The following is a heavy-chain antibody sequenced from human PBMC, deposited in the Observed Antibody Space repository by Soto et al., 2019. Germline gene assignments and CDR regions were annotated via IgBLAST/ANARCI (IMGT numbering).Heavy chain of an antibody. CDR2: IIPIFGTA. J-gene: IGHJ6*02. V-gene: IGHV1-69*13. CDR1: GGTFSSYA. Sequence: GASVKVSCKASGGTFSSYAISWVRQAPGQGLEWMGGIIPIFGTANYAQKFQGRVTITADESTSTAYMELSSLRSEDTAVYYCASGPYPDIVLVPAAMAYYYYGMDVWGQGTTVTVSS. D-gene: IGHD2-2*01. CDR3: ASGPYPDIVLVPAAMAYYYYGMDV.